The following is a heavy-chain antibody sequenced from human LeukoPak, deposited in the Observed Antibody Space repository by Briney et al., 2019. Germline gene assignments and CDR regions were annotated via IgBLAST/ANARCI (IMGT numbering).Heavy chain of an antibody. Sequence: GGSLRLSCAASGFTFSIYGMYWVRQAPGKGLEWGAVIWYDGGDKHYADSVKGRFTISRDNSKNTLYLQMNSLRAEDMAVYFCARDPSNYYMDVWGKGTTVTVSS. V-gene: IGHV3-33*01. J-gene: IGHJ6*03. CDR3: ARDPSNYYMDV. CDR2: IWYDGGDK. D-gene: IGHD2-8*01. CDR1: GFTFSIYG.